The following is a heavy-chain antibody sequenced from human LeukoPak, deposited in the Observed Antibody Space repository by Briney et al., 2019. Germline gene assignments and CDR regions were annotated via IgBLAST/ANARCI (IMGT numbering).Heavy chain of an antibody. CDR2: ISYDGSNK. CDR1: GFTFSSYA. CDR3: ARAKRTTVTMLSLDYYGMDV. D-gene: IGHD4-17*01. Sequence: GGSLRLSCAASGFTFSSYAMHWVRQAPGKGLEWVAVISYDGSNKYYADSVKGRFTISRDNSKNTLYLQMNSLRAEDTAVYYCARAKRTTVTMLSLDYYGMDVWGQGTTVTVSS. J-gene: IGHJ6*02. V-gene: IGHV3-30-3*01.